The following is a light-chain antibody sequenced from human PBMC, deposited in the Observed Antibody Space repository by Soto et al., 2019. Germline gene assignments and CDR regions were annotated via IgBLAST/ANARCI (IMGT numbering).Light chain of an antibody. Sequence: EIVLTQSPGTLSLSPGERATLSCRASQSVSNNYLAWYQQKPGQAPRLLIEGASNRATGIPARCSGSGSGTDFTRTSSRLEPEDFAVYECQQDGSSGTFGEGTKVEIK. CDR2: GAS. CDR1: QSVSNNY. V-gene: IGKV3-20*01. CDR3: QQDGSSGT. J-gene: IGKJ1*01.